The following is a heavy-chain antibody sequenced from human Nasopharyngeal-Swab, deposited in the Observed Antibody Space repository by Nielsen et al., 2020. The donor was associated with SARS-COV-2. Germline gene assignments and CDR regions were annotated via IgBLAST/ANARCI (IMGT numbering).Heavy chain of an antibody. D-gene: IGHD5-12*01. CDR2: ITWNSGNK. J-gene: IGHJ3*02. CDR3: AREGVDSASDYSEPFDI. CDR1: GFIFDDYA. V-gene: IGHV3-9*01. Sequence: GGSLRLSCAASGFIFDDYAMHWVRQPPGKGLEWVSGITWNSGNKGYAESVQGRFTISRDNAKNSLYLQMNSLRAEDTAVYYCAREGVDSASDYSEPFDIWGQGTMVTVSS.